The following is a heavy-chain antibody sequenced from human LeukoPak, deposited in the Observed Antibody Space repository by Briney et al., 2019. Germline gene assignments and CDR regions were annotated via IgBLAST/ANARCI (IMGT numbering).Heavy chain of an antibody. CDR3: ARVGEDMTTVTTPFDP. V-gene: IGHV1-18*01. Sequence: ASVKVSCKASGYTFTSYGIGWVRQAPGQGLEWMGWISAYNGNTNYAQKLQGRVTMTTDTSTSTAYMELRSLRSDDTAVYYCARVGEDMTTVTTPFDPWGQGTLVTVSS. J-gene: IGHJ5*02. CDR2: ISAYNGNT. D-gene: IGHD4-17*01. CDR1: GYTFTSYG.